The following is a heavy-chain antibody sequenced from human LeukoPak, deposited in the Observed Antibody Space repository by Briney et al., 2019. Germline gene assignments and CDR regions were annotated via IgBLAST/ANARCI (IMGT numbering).Heavy chain of an antibody. Sequence: PGGSLRLSCAASGFTFSDYYTSWIRQAPGKGLEWVSYISGSSSYTNDADSVKGRFTISRDNAKNSLYLQMNSLRAEDTAVYYCARDYRAFDIWGQGTMVTVSS. D-gene: IGHD3-16*02. CDR3: ARDYRAFDI. V-gene: IGHV3-11*06. CDR1: GFTFSDYY. CDR2: ISGSSSYT. J-gene: IGHJ3*02.